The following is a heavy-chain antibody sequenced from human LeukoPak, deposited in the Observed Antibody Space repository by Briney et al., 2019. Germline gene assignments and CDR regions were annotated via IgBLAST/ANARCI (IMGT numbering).Heavy chain of an antibody. V-gene: IGHV4-34*01. CDR2: INLRGST. Sequence: SETLSLTCAVHGGSFNDYYWNWIRQPPGKGLEWIGEINLRGSTTYNPSLKSRVTISLDESKNQFSLKLSSVTAADTAVYYCARPRYSGSYQYYYYYMDVWGKGTTVTISS. CDR3: ARPRYSGSYQYYYYYMDV. J-gene: IGHJ6*03. CDR1: GGSFNDYY. D-gene: IGHD1-26*01.